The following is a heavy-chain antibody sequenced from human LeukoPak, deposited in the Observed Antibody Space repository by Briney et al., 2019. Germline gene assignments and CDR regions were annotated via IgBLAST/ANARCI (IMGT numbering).Heavy chain of an antibody. Sequence: SETLSLTCTVSGASISSSSYDGGWIRQPPGKGLEWIGSIYYSGSTYYNPSLKSRVTTSLDTSKNQFSLNLRSVTAAVTAVYYCARGRGDYYDSSGYFDYWGQGTLVTVSS. V-gene: IGHV4-39*07. CDR3: ARGRGDYYDSSGYFDY. D-gene: IGHD3-22*01. J-gene: IGHJ4*02. CDR2: IYYSGST. CDR1: GASISSSSYD.